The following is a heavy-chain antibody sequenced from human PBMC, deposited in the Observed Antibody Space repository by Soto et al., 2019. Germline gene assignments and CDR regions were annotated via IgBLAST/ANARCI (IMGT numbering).Heavy chain of an antibody. D-gene: IGHD2-8*01. CDR3: ARELAGYCTNGVCDDFDY. V-gene: IGHV1-46*03. CDR1: GYTFTSYY. CDR2: INPSGGST. Sequence: ASVKVSCKASGYTFTSYYMHWLLQAPGQGLEWMGIINPSGGSTSYAQKFQGRVTMTRDTSTSTVYMELSSLRSEDTAVYYCARELAGYCTNGVCDDFDYWGQGTLVTVSS. J-gene: IGHJ4*02.